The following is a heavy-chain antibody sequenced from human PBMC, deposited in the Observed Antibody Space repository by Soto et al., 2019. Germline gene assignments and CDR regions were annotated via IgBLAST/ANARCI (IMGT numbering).Heavy chain of an antibody. D-gene: IGHD6-13*01. Sequence: QVQLVQSGAEVKKPGSSVKVSCKASGGTFSSYAISWVRQAPGQGLEWMGGIIPIFGTANYAQKFQGRVTITADESTSTAYMELSSLRSEDTAVYYCARDGAPDSRRWTTASTFDYWGQGTLVTVSS. CDR1: GGTFSSYA. J-gene: IGHJ4*02. CDR3: ARDGAPDSRRWTTASTFDY. V-gene: IGHV1-69*01. CDR2: IIPIFGTA.